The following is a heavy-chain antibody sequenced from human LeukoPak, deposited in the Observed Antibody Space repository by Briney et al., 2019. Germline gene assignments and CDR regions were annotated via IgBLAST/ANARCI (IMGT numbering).Heavy chain of an antibody. J-gene: IGHJ4*02. CDR1: GGSISSSNYY. D-gene: IGHD6-19*01. V-gene: IGHV4-39*01. Sequence: SETLSLTCTVSGGSISSSNYYWGWIRQPPGKGLEWIGNIYYSGSTYYKPSLKTRVTISVDTSKNQFSLKLTSVTATDTAVYYCARHASVDGNWPRPLDYWGQGSLVTVSS. CDR3: ARHASVDGNWPRPLDY. CDR2: IYYSGST.